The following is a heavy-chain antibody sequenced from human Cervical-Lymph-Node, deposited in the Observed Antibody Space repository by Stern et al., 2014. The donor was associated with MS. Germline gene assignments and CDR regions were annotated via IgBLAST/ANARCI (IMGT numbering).Heavy chain of an antibody. V-gene: IGHV3-11*01. CDR1: GFTFPDYY. D-gene: IGHD3-10*01. CDR3: ARGLGSYDDS. CDR2: ISSGGDLI. J-gene: IGHJ5*01. Sequence: VQLVESGGRLVKPGGSLRLSCAASGFTFPDYYMTWIRQAPGRGLEWLSYISSGGDLIHYADSVRGRVIISRDNAKNSLFLQMNSLSVEDTAVYFCARGLGSYDDSWGQGTLVTVSS.